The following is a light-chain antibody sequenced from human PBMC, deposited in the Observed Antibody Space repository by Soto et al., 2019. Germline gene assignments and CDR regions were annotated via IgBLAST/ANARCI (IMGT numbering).Light chain of an antibody. CDR1: QGISDY. CDR2: AAS. Sequence: DIQMTQSPSSLSAFLGDRVTITCRASQGISDYLVWYQQKPGKVPKLLIYAASTLQSGVPPRFSGTGSGTDFTLTISSLQPEAFATYYCQNYYSAPFTFGPGTKVDIK. J-gene: IGKJ3*01. V-gene: IGKV1-27*01. CDR3: QNYYSAPFT.